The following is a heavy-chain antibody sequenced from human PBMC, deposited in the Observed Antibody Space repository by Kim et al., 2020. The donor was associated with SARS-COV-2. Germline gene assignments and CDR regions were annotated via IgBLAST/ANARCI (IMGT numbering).Heavy chain of an antibody. D-gene: IGHD3-22*01. CDR2: IWYDGSNK. CDR1: GFTFSSYG. CDR3: ARARNSGYPSLDY. Sequence: GGSLRLSCAASGFTFSSYGMHWVRQDPGKGLEWVAVIWYDGSNKYYADSVKGRFTISRDNSKNTLYLQMNSLRAEDTAVYYCARARNSGYPSLDYWGQGTLVTVSS. J-gene: IGHJ4*02. V-gene: IGHV3-33*01.